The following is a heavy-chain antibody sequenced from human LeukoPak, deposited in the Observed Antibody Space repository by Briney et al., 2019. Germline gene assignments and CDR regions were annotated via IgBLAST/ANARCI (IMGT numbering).Heavy chain of an antibody. CDR3: ASPGSGRHAFDI. J-gene: IGHJ3*02. V-gene: IGHV4-34*01. Sequence: SETLSLTCAVYGGSFSGYYWSWIRQPPGKGLEWIGEINHSGSANYNPSLKSRVTISVDTSKNQFSLKLSSVTAADTAVYYCASPGSGRHAFDIWGQGTMVTVSS. CDR2: INHSGSA. D-gene: IGHD3-10*01. CDR1: GGSFSGYY.